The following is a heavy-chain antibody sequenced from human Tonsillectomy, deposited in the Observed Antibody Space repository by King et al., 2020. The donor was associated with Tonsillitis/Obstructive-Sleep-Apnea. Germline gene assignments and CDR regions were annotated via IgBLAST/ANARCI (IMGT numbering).Heavy chain of an antibody. CDR3: ARHGVNAFDI. D-gene: IGHD3-16*01. CDR1: GFTFSSYW. Sequence: VQLVESGGGLVQPGGSLRLSCAVSGFTFSSYWMSWVRQAPGKGLEWVANIKEDGSEKYYVGSVKGRFTISRDNAKNSLYLQLNSLRAEDTAVYYCARHGVNAFDIWGQGTMVTVSS. CDR2: IKEDGSEK. J-gene: IGHJ3*02. V-gene: IGHV3-7*03.